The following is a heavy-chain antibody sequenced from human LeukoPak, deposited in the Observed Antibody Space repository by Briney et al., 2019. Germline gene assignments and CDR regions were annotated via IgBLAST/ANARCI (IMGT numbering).Heavy chain of an antibody. J-gene: IGHJ4*02. V-gene: IGHV3-30*02. D-gene: IGHD3-22*01. CDR2: IGYDGTNK. Sequence: GGSLRLSCAASGFTFNSYGMHWVRQAPGKGLEWVTFIGYDGTNKYYADSVKGRFTISRDNAKNTLYLQMNSLRAEDTAVYYCARERATMIVVVTLFDYWGQGTLVTVSS. CDR3: ARERATMIVVVTLFDY. CDR1: GFTFNSYG.